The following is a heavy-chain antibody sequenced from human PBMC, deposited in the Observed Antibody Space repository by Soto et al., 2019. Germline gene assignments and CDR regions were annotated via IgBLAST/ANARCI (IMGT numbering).Heavy chain of an antibody. D-gene: IGHD3-3*01. V-gene: IGHV3-23*01. CDR3: AKGGPSYYDFWSGYHTDY. J-gene: IGHJ4*02. CDR1: GFTFNSYA. Sequence: HPGGSLRLSCAASGFTFNSYAMSWVRQAPGKGLEWVSTISGSGGSTYNADSVKGRFTISRDNSKNTLYLQMSSLRAEDTAVYYCAKGGPSYYDFWSGYHTDYWGQGTLVTVSS. CDR2: ISGSGGST.